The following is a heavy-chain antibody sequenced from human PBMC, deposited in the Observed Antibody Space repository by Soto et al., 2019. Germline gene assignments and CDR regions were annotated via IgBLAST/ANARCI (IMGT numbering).Heavy chain of an antibody. CDR3: ARVKWELQYYFDY. Sequence: PSETLSLTCAVYGGSFSGYYWSWIRQPPGKGLEWIGEINHSGSTNYNPSLKSRVTISVDTSKNQFSLKLSSVTAADTAVYYCARVKWELQYYFDYWGQGTLVTVSS. CDR1: GGSFSGYY. V-gene: IGHV4-34*01. CDR2: INHSGST. J-gene: IGHJ4*02. D-gene: IGHD1-26*01.